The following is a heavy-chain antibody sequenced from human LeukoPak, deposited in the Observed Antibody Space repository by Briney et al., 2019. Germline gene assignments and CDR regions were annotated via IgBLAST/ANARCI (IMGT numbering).Heavy chain of an antibody. CDR2: ISGSGGAT. J-gene: IGHJ6*02. CDR1: GFTFNNYA. Sequence: GGSLRLSCAASGFTFNNYAMSWVRQAPGKGREWVSAISGSGGATYYADSVKGRFTISRDNSKNTLFLHMNSLRVEDTAVYYCAKAPAAATKYYYGMDVWGQGTTVTVSS. CDR3: AKAPAAATKYYYGMDV. V-gene: IGHV3-23*01. D-gene: IGHD6-13*01.